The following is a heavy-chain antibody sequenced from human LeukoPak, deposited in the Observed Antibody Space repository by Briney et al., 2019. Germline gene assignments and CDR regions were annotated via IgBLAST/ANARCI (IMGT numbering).Heavy chain of an antibody. CDR1: GGSISSYY. CDR2: VYYSGTT. V-gene: IGHV4-59*08. Sequence: PSETLSLTCTVSGGSISSYYWSWIRQPPGKGLGWIGYVYYSGTTNYNPSLKSRVTISVDTSKNQFSLKLSSVTAADTAVYYCARYRRYFDWLSPMDVWGQGTTVTVSS. J-gene: IGHJ6*02. CDR3: ARYRRYFDWLSPMDV. D-gene: IGHD3-9*01.